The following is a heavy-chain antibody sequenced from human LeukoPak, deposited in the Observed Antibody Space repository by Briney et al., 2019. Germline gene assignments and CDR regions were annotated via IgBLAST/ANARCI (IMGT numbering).Heavy chain of an antibody. V-gene: IGHV4-39*07. CDR3: ARVVDGSGSYCEAFDI. Sequence: PSETLSLTCTVSGGSISSSSYYWSWIRQPPGKGLEWIGEINDTGSTDYNPSLKSRVTISVDTSNNQFSLKLSSVTAADTAVFYCARVVDGSGSYCEAFDIWGQGTMVTVSS. D-gene: IGHD3-10*01. CDR2: INDTGST. CDR1: GGSISSSSYY. J-gene: IGHJ3*02.